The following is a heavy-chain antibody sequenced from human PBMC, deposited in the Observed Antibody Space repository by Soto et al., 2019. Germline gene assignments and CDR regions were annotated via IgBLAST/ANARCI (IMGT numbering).Heavy chain of an antibody. V-gene: IGHV4-31*03. CDR1: GESIDTAGYY. Sequence: QVQLQESGPRLVRPSQTLSLTCTVSGESIDTAGYYWTGIRQRPGRGLEWLGFIYHSGATYYSSSMKSRLSISIDRSQNQFSLKVTSVTAADTAVYFCSRGDYWGQGMLVTVSS. CDR2: IYHSGAT. CDR3: SRGDY. J-gene: IGHJ4*02.